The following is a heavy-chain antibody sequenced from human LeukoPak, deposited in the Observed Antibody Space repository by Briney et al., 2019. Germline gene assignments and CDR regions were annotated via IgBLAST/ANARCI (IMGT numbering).Heavy chain of an antibody. V-gene: IGHV3-7*01. CDR2: IKQDGSEK. Sequence: GGSLRLSCAASGFTFSSYWMSWVRQAPGKGLEWVANIKQDGSEKYYVDSVKGRFTISRDNAKNSLYLQMNSLRAEDTAVYYCAREVAGGYSLIIDYWGQGNLVTVTS. J-gene: IGHJ4*02. CDR3: AREVAGGYSLIIDY. D-gene: IGHD5-18*01. CDR1: GFTFSSYW.